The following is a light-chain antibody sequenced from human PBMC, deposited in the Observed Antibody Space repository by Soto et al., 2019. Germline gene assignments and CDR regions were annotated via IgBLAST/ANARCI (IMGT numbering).Light chain of an antibody. CDR1: QSVSSK. J-gene: IGKJ1*01. V-gene: IGKV3-15*01. CDR3: QQYNKWPRT. CDR2: GAS. Sequence: IVMTQSPATLSVSPGERAALSCRASQSVSSKLAWYQQKPGHAPRLLIYGASTRATGVPARCSGSGSGTEFTLTISRMQAEYFAVYYCQQYNKWPRTFGQGTKVEIK.